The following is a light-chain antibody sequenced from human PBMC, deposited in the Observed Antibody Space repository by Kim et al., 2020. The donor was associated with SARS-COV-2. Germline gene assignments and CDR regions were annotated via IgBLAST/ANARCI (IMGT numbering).Light chain of an antibody. CDR2: GAS. CDR3: QQYNNWPLLT. J-gene: IGKJ4*01. Sequence: APGEGATLSCRASQSVSSNLAWYQQKPGQAPRRLIYGASTRATGIPARFSGSGSGTEFTLTISSLQSEDFAVYYCQQYNNWPLLTFGGGTKVDIK. CDR1: QSVSSN. V-gene: IGKV3-15*01.